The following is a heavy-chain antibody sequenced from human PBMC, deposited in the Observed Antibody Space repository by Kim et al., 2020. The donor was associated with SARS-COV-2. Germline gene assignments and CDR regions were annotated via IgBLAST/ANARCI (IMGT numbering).Heavy chain of an antibody. J-gene: IGHJ3*02. V-gene: IGHV3-48*03. CDR3: ARGARCSSTSCSDRTHAFDI. CDR1: GFTFSSYE. D-gene: IGHD2-2*01. Sequence: GGSLRLSCAASGFTFSSYEMNWVRQAPGKGLEWVSYISSSGSTIYYADSVKGRFTISRDNAKNSLYLQMNSLRAEDTAVYYCARGARCSSTSCSDRTHAFDIWGQGTMVTVSS. CDR2: ISSSGSTI.